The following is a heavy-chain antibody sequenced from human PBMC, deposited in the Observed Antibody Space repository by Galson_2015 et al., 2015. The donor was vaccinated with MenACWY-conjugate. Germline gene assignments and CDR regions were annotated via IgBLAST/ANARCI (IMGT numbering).Heavy chain of an antibody. J-gene: IGHJ5*02. V-gene: IGHV3-11*03. CDR3: ASLYSGYGSTEYNWFDP. CDR2: ISSSSSYT. D-gene: IGHD5-12*01. CDR1: GFTFSDYY. Sequence: SLRLSCAASGFTFSDYYMSWIRQAPGKGLEWVSYISSSSSYTNYADSVKGRFTISRDNAKNSLYLQMNSLRAEDTAVYYCASLYSGYGSTEYNWFDPWGQGTLVTVSS.